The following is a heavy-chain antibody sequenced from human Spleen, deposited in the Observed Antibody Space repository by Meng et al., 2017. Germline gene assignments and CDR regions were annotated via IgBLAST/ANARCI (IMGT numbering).Heavy chain of an antibody. CDR2: IGGSGGGT. CDR3: ARGATIFASRDAFDI. J-gene: IGHJ3*02. V-gene: IGHV3-23*01. D-gene: IGHD3-9*01. Sequence: GESLQISCAASRFPFNRHAMNWVRQAPGKGLEWVSVIGGSGGGTHYEDSVNGRFTISRDNSKNTLYLQMNSLRAEDTAVYYCARGATIFASRDAFDIWGQGTMVTVSS. CDR1: RFPFNRHA.